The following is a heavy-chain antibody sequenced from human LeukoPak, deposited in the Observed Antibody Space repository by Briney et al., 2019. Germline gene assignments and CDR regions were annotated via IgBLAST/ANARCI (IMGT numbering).Heavy chain of an antibody. CDR1: GFTFSSYS. CDR2: ISSSSSYI. V-gene: IGHV3-21*01. D-gene: IGHD1-26*01. J-gene: IGHJ3*02. Sequence: GGSLGLSCAASGFTFSSYSMNWVRQAPGKGLEWVSSISSSSSYIYYADSVKGRFTISRDNAKNSLYLQMNSLRAEDTAVYYCFSLGSFDAFDIWGQGTMVTVSS. CDR3: FSLGSFDAFDI.